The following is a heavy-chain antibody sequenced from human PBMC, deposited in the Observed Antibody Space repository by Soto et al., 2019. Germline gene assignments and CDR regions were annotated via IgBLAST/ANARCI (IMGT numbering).Heavy chain of an antibody. D-gene: IGHD3-16*01. CDR2: IKQAGGEI. CDR3: TKDFPFYYGMDV. CDR1: GFTFGTSW. Sequence: GGSLTLVCAASGFTFGTSWMVWLRAVPGKGLGGEGKIKQAGGEINYLDSVKGQFTISRNNAENSIFLQMNSLRDEDTDVYYCTKDFPFYYGMDVWGQGTTVTVS. J-gene: IGHJ6*02. V-gene: IGHV3-7*01.